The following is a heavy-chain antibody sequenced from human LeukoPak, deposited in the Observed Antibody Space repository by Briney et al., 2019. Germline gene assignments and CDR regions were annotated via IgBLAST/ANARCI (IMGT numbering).Heavy chain of an antibody. CDR3: AKETFWSGTF. CDR2: ISGSGGST. CDR1: GFTFSSYA. D-gene: IGHD3-3*01. Sequence: GGSLRLSCAASGFTFSSYAMSWVRQAPGKGLVWVSAISGSGGSTYYADSVKGRFTISRDNSKNMLYLQMNSLRDEDTAVYYCAKETFWSGTFWGQGTLVTVSS. V-gene: IGHV3-23*01. J-gene: IGHJ4*02.